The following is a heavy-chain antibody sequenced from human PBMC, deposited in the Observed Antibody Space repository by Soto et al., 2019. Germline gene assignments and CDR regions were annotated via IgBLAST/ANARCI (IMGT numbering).Heavy chain of an antibody. J-gene: IGHJ3*02. CDR2: IYTSGST. Sequence: SETLSLTCTVSGGSISGYYWSWIRQPAGKGLEWIGRIYTSGSTNYNPSLKSRVTMSVDTSKNQFSLNLSSVTAAADTAVYYCARDRITLANDAFDIWVQGTMVTVSS. CDR3: ARDRITLANDAFDI. D-gene: IGHD3-10*01. V-gene: IGHV4-4*07. CDR1: GGSISGYY.